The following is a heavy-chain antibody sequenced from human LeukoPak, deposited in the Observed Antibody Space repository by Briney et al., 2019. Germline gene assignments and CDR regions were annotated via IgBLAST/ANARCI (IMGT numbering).Heavy chain of an antibody. CDR1: GFTFSIYG. D-gene: IGHD4-23*01. CDR3: ARRSDYGGNGNYFDY. V-gene: IGHV3-23*01. J-gene: IGHJ4*02. Sequence: GGALRLSCAASGFTFSIYGMSWVRQAAGQGLEGVSTISGRDSNTYYADSVEGRLIISRDNSRNTLYLQMNSLRADDTAVYYCARRSDYGGNGNYFDYWGQGTPVTVSS. CDR2: ISGRDSNT.